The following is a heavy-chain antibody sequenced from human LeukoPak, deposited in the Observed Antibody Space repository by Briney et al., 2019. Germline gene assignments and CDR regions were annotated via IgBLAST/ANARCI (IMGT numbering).Heavy chain of an antibody. CDR3: ARATWTTVPTWFDY. D-gene: IGHD4-11*01. CDR1: GFIFSTYA. J-gene: IGHJ4*02. Sequence: PGGSLRLSCAASGFIFSTYAMHWVRQAPGKGLEYVSAISSNGGSTYYANSVKGRFTISRDNSKNTLYLQMGSLRAEDMAVYYCARATWTTVPTWFDYWGQGILVTVSS. V-gene: IGHV3-64*01. CDR2: ISSNGGST.